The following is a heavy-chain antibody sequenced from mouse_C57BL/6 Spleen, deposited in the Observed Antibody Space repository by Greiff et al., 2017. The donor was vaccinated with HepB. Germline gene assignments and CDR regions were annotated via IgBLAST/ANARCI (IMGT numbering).Heavy chain of an antibody. CDR1: GFTFSSYA. CDR2: ISSGGDYI. Sequence: EVKVVESGEGLVKPGGSLKLSCAASGFTFSSYAMSWVRQTPEKRLEWVAYISSGGDYIYYADTVKGRFTISRDNARNTLYLQMSSLKSEDTAMYYCTRANPISRFFDYWGQGTTLTVSS. CDR3: TRANPISRFFDY. J-gene: IGHJ2*01. V-gene: IGHV5-9-1*02. D-gene: IGHD6-1*01.